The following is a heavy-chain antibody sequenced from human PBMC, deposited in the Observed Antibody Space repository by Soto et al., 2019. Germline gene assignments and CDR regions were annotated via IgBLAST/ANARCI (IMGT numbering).Heavy chain of an antibody. CDR1: GFTFDDYA. J-gene: IGHJ3*02. D-gene: IGHD4-17*01. V-gene: IGHV3-9*01. CDR2: ISWNSGSI. Sequence: EVQLVESGGGLVQPGRSLRLSCAASGFTFDDYAMHWVRQAPGKGLEWVSGISWNSGSIGYADSVKGRFTISRDNAKNSLYLQMNSLRAEDTALYCCAKDIYARVYGDYVGRAFDIWGQGTMVTVSS. CDR3: AKDIYARVYGDYVGRAFDI.